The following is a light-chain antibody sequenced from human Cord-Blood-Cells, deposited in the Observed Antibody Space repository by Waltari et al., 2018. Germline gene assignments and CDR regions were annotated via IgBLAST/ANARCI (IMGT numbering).Light chain of an antibody. CDR1: SLRSYS. V-gene: IGLV3-19*01. Sequence: SSDLSQDTAVSVALGQTVRITRPGASLRSYSASWYRQKPGQAPVLVIYGKNNRPSGIPDRFSGSSSGNTASLTITGAQAEDEADYYCNSRDSSGNHVVFGGGTKLTVL. J-gene: IGLJ2*01. CDR2: GKN. CDR3: NSRDSSGNHVV.